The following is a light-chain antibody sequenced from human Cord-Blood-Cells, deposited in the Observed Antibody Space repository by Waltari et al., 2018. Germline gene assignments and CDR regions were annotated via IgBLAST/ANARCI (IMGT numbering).Light chain of an antibody. CDR3: QSYDSSNWV. CDR2: EDN. CDR1: SGSIASNY. V-gene: IGLV6-57*03. J-gene: IGLJ3*02. Sequence: NFMLTQPHSVSESPRKTVTISCTRSSGSIASNYVQWYQQRPGSAPTTVIYEDNQRPSGVPDRFSGSIDSSSNSAYLTISGLKTEDEADYYCQSYDSSNWVFGGGTKLTVL.